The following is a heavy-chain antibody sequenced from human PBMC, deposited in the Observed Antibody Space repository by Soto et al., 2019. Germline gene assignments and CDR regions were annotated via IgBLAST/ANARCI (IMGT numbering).Heavy chain of an antibody. Sequence: PSVKFSCKASGYNFSDYYIHWVRQAPGQGLEWLGWVSPKSGGTNYAQKFKGRVTMTRDTSSNTVYMDLSGLKSDDTAVFYCAREISGGGTLNWFDPWGQGTMVTVSS. CDR3: AREISGGGTLNWFDP. CDR1: GYNFSDYY. D-gene: IGHD2-8*02. J-gene: IGHJ5*02. V-gene: IGHV1-2*02. CDR2: VSPKSGGT.